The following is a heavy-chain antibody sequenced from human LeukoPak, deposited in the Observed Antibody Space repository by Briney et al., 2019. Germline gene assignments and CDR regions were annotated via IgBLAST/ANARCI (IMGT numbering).Heavy chain of an antibody. D-gene: IGHD6-19*01. Sequence: SETLSLTCTVSGGSISSYCWSWIRQPPGKGLEWIGYIYYSGSTNYNPSLKSRVTISVDTSKNQFSLKLSSVTAADTAVYYCARSGGPLRSFDYWGQGTLVTVSS. CDR1: GGSISSYC. CDR3: ARSGGPLRSFDY. V-gene: IGHV4-59*01. J-gene: IGHJ4*02. CDR2: IYYSGST.